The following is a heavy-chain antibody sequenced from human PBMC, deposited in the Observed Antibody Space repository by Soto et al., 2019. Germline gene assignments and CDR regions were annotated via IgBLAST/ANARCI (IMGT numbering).Heavy chain of an antibody. CDR2: ISAYNGNT. V-gene: IGHV1-18*01. J-gene: IGHJ4*02. CDR1: GYTFTSYG. D-gene: IGHD3-22*01. Sequence: GASVKVSCKASGYTFTSYGISWVRQAPGQGLEWMGWISAYNGNTNYAQKLQGRVTMTTDTSTSTAYMELRSLRSDDTVVYYCARSKAYYDSSGYQYWGQGTLGTVSS. CDR3: ARSKAYYDSSGYQY.